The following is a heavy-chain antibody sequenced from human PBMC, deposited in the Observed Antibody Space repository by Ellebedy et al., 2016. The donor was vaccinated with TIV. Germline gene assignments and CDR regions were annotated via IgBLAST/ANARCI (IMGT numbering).Heavy chain of an antibody. V-gene: IGHV3-30-3*01. Sequence: GESLKISCAASGFTFSNVWMKWVRQAPGKGLEWVAIISYDGGNKFYADSVKGRFTISRDNSKNTLYLQMNGLRAEDTAVYYCARPFLMVDAPFDYWGQGTLVTVSS. CDR3: ARPFLMVDAPFDY. CDR2: ISYDGGNK. J-gene: IGHJ4*02. D-gene: IGHD2-8*01. CDR1: GFTFSNVW.